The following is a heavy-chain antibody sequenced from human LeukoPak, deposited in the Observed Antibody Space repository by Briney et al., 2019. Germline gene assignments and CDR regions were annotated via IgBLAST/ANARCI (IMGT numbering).Heavy chain of an antibody. D-gene: IGHD1-26*01. V-gene: IGHV4-34*01. CDR3: AREGAPGYDP. Sequence: PSETLSLTCAVYGGSFSGYYWSWIRQPPGKGLEWIGEINHSGSTNYNPSLKSRVTISVDTSKNQFSLKLNCVTAEDTAVYYCAREGAPGYDPWGQGTLVTVSA. J-gene: IGHJ5*02. CDR2: INHSGST. CDR1: GGSFSGYY.